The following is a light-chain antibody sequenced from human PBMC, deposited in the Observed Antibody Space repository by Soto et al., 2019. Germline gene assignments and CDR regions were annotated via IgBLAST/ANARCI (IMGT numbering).Light chain of an antibody. Sequence: DIVMTQSPLSLPVTPGEPASISCRSTQSLLHSNGYNYLDWYLQKPGQSPQLLIYLGSNRASGVPDRFSGSGSGTDFTLKISRVEAEDVGVYYCMQVLQTPLSFGGGTRWIS. J-gene: IGKJ4*01. CDR3: MQVLQTPLS. V-gene: IGKV2-28*01. CDR1: QSLLHSNGYNY. CDR2: LGS.